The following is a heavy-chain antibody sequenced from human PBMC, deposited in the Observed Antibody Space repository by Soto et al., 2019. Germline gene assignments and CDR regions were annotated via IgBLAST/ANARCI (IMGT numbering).Heavy chain of an antibody. CDR3: AKEGSPKVSRWDDY. V-gene: IGHV3-30*18. J-gene: IGHJ4*02. CDR2: ISHEGGTQ. CDR1: GFTFSDYG. Sequence: QVQLAESGGGVVQPGGSLRLSCAASGFTFSDYGIDWIRQAPGKGLEWVAVISHEGGTQYYADSVRGRFTVFRDNSKNILYLQMDSLRPEDTAVYFCAKEGSPKVSRWDDYWGQGTLVTVSS. D-gene: IGHD1-26*01.